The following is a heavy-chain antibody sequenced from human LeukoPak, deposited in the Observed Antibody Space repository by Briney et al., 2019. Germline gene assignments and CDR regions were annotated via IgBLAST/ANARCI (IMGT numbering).Heavy chain of an antibody. Sequence: GASVKVSCKASGYTFTGYYMHWVRQAPGQGLEWMGWINPNSGGTNYAQKFQGRVTMTRDTSISTAYMELSRLRSDDTAVYYCARVVNRLAAVFDYWGQGTLVTVSS. CDR2: INPNSGGT. CDR1: GYTFTGYY. J-gene: IGHJ4*02. D-gene: IGHD6-13*01. CDR3: ARVVNRLAAVFDY. V-gene: IGHV1-2*02.